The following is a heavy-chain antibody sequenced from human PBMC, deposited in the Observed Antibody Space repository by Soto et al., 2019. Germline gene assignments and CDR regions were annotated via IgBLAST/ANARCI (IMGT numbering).Heavy chain of an antibody. CDR1: GFTFSNFA. D-gene: IGHD3-10*02. V-gene: IGHV3-23*01. Sequence: EVQLLESGGGLVQPGGSLRLSCVTSGFTFSNFAMSWVRQAPGKGLEWVSGIGGDGGSTYYADALKGRFPISRDNSKNMLYLQMNSLRVEDTAVYYCAKVRAWNYVRGADSWGQGTLVTVSS. CDR3: AKVRAWNYVRGADS. J-gene: IGHJ4*02. CDR2: IGGDGGST.